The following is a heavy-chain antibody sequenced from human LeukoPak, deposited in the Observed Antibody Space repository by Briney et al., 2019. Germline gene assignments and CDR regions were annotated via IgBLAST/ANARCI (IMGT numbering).Heavy chain of an antibody. CDR2: IYYGGST. CDR1: GGSISSSSYY. J-gene: IGHJ4*02. Sequence: SETLSLTCTVSGGSISSSSYYWGWIRQPPGKGLEWIGNIYYGGSTYHNPSLKSRVSISVDTSNNQFSLKLSSVTAADTAVYYCASADGYKIDYWGQGTLVTVSS. CDR3: ASADGYKIDY. V-gene: IGHV4-39*01. D-gene: IGHD5-24*01.